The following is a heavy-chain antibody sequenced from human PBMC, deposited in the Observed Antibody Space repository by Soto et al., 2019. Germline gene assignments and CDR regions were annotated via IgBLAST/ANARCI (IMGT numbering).Heavy chain of an antibody. CDR2: ISGSGGST. J-gene: IGHJ4*02. V-gene: IGHV3-23*01. CDR3: AKRHMDIVVVPAAY. D-gene: IGHD2-2*03. Sequence: EVQLLESGGGLVQPGGSLRLSCAASGFTFSSYAMSWVRQAPGKGLEWVSAISGSGGSTYYADSVKGRFTISRDNYKKMLYLKINSLRAEDRAVYYCAKRHMDIVVVPAAYGGQGPLVTVSS. CDR1: GFTFSSYA.